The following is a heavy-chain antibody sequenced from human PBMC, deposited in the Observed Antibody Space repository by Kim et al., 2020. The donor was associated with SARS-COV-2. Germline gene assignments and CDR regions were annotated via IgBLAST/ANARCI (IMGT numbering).Heavy chain of an antibody. V-gene: IGHV3-33*01. D-gene: IGHD3-22*01. CDR2: IWYDGSTK. CDR3: ARATYYYDSSGYYYPPYYYYYGMDV. Sequence: GGSLRLSCAASGFTFSSYGMHWVRQAPGKGLEWVAVIWYDGSTKYYADSVKGRFTISRDNSKNTLYLQMNSLRAEDTAVYYCARATYYYDSSGYYYPPYYYYYGMDVWGQGTTVTVSS. CDR1: GFTFSSYG. J-gene: IGHJ6*02.